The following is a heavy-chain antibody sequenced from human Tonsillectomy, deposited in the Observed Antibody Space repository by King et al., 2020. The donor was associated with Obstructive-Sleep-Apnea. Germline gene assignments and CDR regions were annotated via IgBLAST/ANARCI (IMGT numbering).Heavy chain of an antibody. J-gene: IGHJ3*02. V-gene: IGHV4-59*08. Sequence: VQLQESGPGLVKPSETLSLPCTVSGGSIRMYYVSWILQPPGKGLEVIGYIYYSGSTNYNPPLKSRVTRSVDTSKNQFSLQLSAVTAADTAVYYCACLLVRAPWAFDIWGQGTMVTVSS. CDR2: IYYSGST. D-gene: IGHD1-26*01. CDR3: ACLLVRAPWAFDI. CDR1: GGSIRMYY.